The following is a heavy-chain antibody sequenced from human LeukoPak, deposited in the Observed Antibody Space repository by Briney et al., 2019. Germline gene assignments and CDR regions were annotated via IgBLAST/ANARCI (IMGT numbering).Heavy chain of an antibody. CDR1: GGSISSSSYY. J-gene: IGHJ4*02. CDR3: ASQRLPTSDFDY. CDR2: IYYSGST. D-gene: IGHD5-18*01. V-gene: IGHV4-39*07. Sequence: SETLSLTCTVSGGSISSSSYYWGWIRQPPGKGLEWIGSIYYSGSTYYNPSLKSRVTISVDTSKNQFSLKLSSVTAADTAVYYCASQRLPTSDFDYWGQGTLVTVSS.